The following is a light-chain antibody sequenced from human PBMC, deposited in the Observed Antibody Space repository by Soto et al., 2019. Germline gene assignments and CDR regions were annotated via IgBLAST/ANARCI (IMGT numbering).Light chain of an antibody. V-gene: IGLV2-14*01. CDR2: GVS. CDR1: NSDVGDYNY. Sequence: QSALTQPASVSGSPGQSITISCTGTNSDVGDYNYVSWYRQHPGTAPKLIIFGVSNRPSGASNRFSGSKSGNTAYLTIAGLRAEDEADYYCSSYTGSNTWVFGGGTKVTVL. CDR3: SSYTGSNTWV. J-gene: IGLJ3*02.